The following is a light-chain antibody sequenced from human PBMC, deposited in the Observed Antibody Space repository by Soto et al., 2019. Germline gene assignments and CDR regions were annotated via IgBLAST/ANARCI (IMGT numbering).Light chain of an antibody. CDR1: QSVLNNSNNKKY. CDR3: QPYYGTPYT. J-gene: IGKJ2*01. CDR2: WAS. Sequence: DIVMTQSPDSLAVSLGERATINCKSSQSVLNNSNNKKYLAWYQQRSGQPPKVIIYWASTRESGVPDRFSGNGSKTDFTHTISSLQAEDMAVYYCQPYYGTPYTFGQGTKLEIK. V-gene: IGKV4-1*01.